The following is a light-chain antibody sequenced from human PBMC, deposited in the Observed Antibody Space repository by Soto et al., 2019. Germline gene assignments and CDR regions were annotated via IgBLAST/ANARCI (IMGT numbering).Light chain of an antibody. CDR1: SSDVGSCKY. J-gene: IGLJ2*01. Sequence: QSALTQPPSASGSPGQSVTISCTGTSSDVGSCKYVSWYQQHPGKAPKLLIYEVIKRPSGVPDRFSGSKSGNSASLTVSGLQAEDEADYYCSSYADSNSGEVVFGGGTKLTVL. V-gene: IGLV2-8*01. CDR3: SSYADSNSGEVV. CDR2: EVI.